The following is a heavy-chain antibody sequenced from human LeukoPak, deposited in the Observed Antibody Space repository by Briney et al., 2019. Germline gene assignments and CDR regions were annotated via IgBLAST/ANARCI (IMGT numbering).Heavy chain of an antibody. CDR3: GGGSYYDYFDY. J-gene: IGHJ4*02. Sequence: KTSETLSLTCTVSGGSISSSSYYWGWIRQPPGKGLEWIGSIYYSGSTYYNPSLKSRVTISVDTSKNQFSLKLSSVTAADTAVYYCGGGSYYDYFDYWGQGTLVTVSS. D-gene: IGHD1-26*01. CDR2: IYYSGST. V-gene: IGHV4-39*01. CDR1: GGSISSSSYY.